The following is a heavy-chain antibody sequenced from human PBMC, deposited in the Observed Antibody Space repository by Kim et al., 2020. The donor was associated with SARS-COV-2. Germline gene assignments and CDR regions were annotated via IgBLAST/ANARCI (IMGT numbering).Heavy chain of an antibody. CDR3: ARDPYRPNPLLWFGEDYYYGMDV. D-gene: IGHD3-10*01. CDR1: GDSVSSNSAA. Sequence: SQTLSLTCAISGDSVSSNSAAWNWIRQSPSRGLEWLGRTYYRSKWYNDYAVSVKSRITINPDTSKNQFSLQLNSVTPEDTAVYYCARDPYRPNPLLWFGEDYYYGMDVWGQGTTVTVSS. V-gene: IGHV6-1*01. J-gene: IGHJ6*02. CDR2: TYYRSKWYN.